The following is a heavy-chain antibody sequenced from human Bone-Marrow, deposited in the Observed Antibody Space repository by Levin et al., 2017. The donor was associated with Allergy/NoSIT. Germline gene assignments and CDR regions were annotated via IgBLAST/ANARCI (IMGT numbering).Heavy chain of an antibody. CDR2: ISGSGGST. V-gene: IGHV3-23*01. Sequence: GESLKISCAASGFTFSSYAMSWVRQAPGKGLEWVSAISGSGGSTYYADSVKGRFTISRDNSKNTLYLQMNSLRAEDTAVYYCAKGYRAQPDAFDIWGQGTMVTVSS. D-gene: IGHD3-16*02. CDR3: AKGYRAQPDAFDI. CDR1: GFTFSSYA. J-gene: IGHJ3*02.